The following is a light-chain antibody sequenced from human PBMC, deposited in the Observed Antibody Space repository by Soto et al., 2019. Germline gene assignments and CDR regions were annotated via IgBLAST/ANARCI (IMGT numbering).Light chain of an antibody. V-gene: IGKV3-20*01. CDR3: QRYGSSLFN. CDR2: GTS. CDR1: QSVRSKY. Sequence: QSLGTLSFNQWEEVALFWRSSQSVRSKYLAWYQQKPGQAPRVLIYGTSIRASGVPERFSVGGSGTDFTLTFSILEPEDCAVYYCQRYGSSLFNCCPGTKVDIK. J-gene: IGKJ3*01.